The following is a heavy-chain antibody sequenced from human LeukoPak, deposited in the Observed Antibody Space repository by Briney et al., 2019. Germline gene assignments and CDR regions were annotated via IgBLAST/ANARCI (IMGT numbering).Heavy chain of an antibody. CDR3: ARGGIVGMIDY. CDR2: ISSSSSTI. Sequence: GGSLRLSCAAPGFTFSSYVMNWVRQAPGKGLEWVSYISSSSSTIYHADSVRGRFSISRDNAKNSLCLQMNSLRDEDTAVYYCARGGIVGMIDYWGQGTLVTVSS. J-gene: IGHJ4*02. CDR1: GFTFSSYV. V-gene: IGHV3-48*02. D-gene: IGHD2/OR15-2a*01.